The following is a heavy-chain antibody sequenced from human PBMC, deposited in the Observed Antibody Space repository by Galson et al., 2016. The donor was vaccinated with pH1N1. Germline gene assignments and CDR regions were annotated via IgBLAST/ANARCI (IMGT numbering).Heavy chain of an antibody. J-gene: IGHJ6*04. CDR2: ISWNSGTT. D-gene: IGHD3-9*01. CDR1: GFTFDDSA. CDR3: AKVRGFLSGYMDV. V-gene: IGHV3-9*01. Sequence: SLRLSCAASGFTFDDSAMHWVRQAPGKGLEWASGISWNSGTTGYADSVQGRFTVSRDNVKHSLYLQMNSLRPEDTALYYCAKVRGFLSGYMDVWGKGTTVTVSS.